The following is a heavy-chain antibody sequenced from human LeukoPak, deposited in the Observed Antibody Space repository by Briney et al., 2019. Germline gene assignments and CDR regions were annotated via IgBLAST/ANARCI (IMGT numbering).Heavy chain of an antibody. CDR1: NGSFSAYY. V-gene: IGHV4-34*01. CDR2: ISHSGST. Sequence: SETLSLTCAVSNGSFSAYYWSWIRQSPGKGLQWIGEISHSGSTNYNPSFKLRVSISLDMSKNHFSLRLSSVTAADTAVYFCARRYCSGGSCYMRGYYGMDVWATGTTVIVSS. J-gene: IGHJ6*04. D-gene: IGHD2-15*01. CDR3: ARRYCSGGSCYMRGYYGMDV.